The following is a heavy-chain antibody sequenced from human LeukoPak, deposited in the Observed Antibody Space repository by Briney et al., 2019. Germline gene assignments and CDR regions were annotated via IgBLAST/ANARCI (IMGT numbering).Heavy chain of an antibody. J-gene: IGHJ6*03. D-gene: IGHD3-16*01. CDR3: ASVKGGPRYYYYYYYMDV. Sequence: SETLSLTCAVYGGSFSGYYWSWIRQPPGKGLEWIGEINHSGSTNYNPSLKSRVTISVDTSKNQFSLKLSSVTAADTAVYYCASVKGGPRYYYYYYYMDVWGKGTTVTISS. CDR2: INHSGST. V-gene: IGHV4-34*01. CDR1: GGSFSGYY.